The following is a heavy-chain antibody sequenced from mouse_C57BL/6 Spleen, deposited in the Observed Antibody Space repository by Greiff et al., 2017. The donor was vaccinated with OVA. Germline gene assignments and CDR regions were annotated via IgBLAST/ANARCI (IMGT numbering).Heavy chain of an antibody. Sequence: QVQLQQPGAELVRPGSSVKLSCKASGYTFTSYWMHWVKQRPIQGLEWIGNIDPSDSETHYNQKFKDKATLTVDKSSSTAYMQLSSLTSEDSAVDCGARGGTTVVATGGWYCDVWGTGTTVTVSS. CDR1: GYTFTSYW. CDR2: IDPSDSET. CDR3: ARGGTTVVATGGWYCDV. J-gene: IGHJ1*03. V-gene: IGHV1-52*01. D-gene: IGHD1-1*01.